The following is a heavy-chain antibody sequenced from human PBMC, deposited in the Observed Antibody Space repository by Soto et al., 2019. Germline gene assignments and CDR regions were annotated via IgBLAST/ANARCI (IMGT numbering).Heavy chain of an antibody. D-gene: IGHD3-10*01. CDR3: ARAGADIFRGSIGGFDF. V-gene: IGHV4-34*01. CDR1: GGAFNGYY. Sequence: RSLTCAVNGGAFNGYYWTWIRQPPGKGLEWIGEINHSGSVDYNPSLNSRVTLSIDTSKKQISLTLTSVTAADTAVYYCARAGADIFRGSIGGFDFWGQGTLVTVSS. CDR2: INHSGSV. J-gene: IGHJ4*02.